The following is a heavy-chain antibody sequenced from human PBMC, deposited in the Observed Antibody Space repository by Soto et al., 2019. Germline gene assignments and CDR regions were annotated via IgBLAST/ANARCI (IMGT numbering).Heavy chain of an antibody. D-gene: IGHD3-9*01. CDR1: GFTCSRYF. Sequence: QVQLIESGGGVVQPGGSLRLSSATCGFTCSRYFFHWFRQAPGKGLEWVAVTSSDGGIKFYGYSVKGRFTVSRDNSKNTLYLQMNSLRPEDTAVYYCTREHVVTIFRRGQRGSFDSWSQGTLVSVSS. V-gene: IGHV3-30-3*01. CDR3: TREHVVTIFRRGQRGSFDS. CDR2: TSSDGGIK. J-gene: IGHJ4*02.